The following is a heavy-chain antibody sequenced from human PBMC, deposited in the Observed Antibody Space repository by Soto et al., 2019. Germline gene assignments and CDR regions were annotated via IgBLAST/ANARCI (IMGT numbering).Heavy chain of an antibody. CDR1: GGSISSSNW. J-gene: IGHJ3*02. CDR3: ARVEVVVVAAPQGPDAFDI. V-gene: IGHV4-4*02. CDR2: IYHSGST. D-gene: IGHD2-15*01. Sequence: SETLSLTCAVSGGSISSSNWWSWVRQPPGKGLEWIGEIYHSGSTNYNPSLKSRVTISVDKSKNQFSLKLSSVTAADTAVYYCARVEVVVVAAPQGPDAFDIWGQGTMVTV.